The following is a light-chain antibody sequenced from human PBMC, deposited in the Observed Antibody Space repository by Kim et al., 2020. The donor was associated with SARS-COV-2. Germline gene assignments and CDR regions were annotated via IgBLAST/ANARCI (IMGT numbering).Light chain of an antibody. CDR2: LEGSGSY. CDR3: ETSDSNSWV. CDR1: SGHSSYI. V-gene: IGLV4-60*03. Sequence: QPVLTQSSSASASLGSSVKLTCTLSSGHSSYIIAWHQQQPGKAPRYLMKLEGSGSYNKGGAVPDRFSGSSSGADRYLTISNHQTEEEADYYCETSDSNSWVFGGGTKLTVL. J-gene: IGLJ3*02.